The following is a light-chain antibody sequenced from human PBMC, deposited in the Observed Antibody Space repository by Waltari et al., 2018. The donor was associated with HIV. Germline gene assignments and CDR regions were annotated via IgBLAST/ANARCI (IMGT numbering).Light chain of an antibody. CDR1: QSVSSSY. CDR3: QHYGSSPLT. V-gene: IGKV3-20*01. Sequence: EIVLTQSPGTLSLSTGERATLSCRASQSVSSSYLAWYQQKPVQDPSLLIYGASSRATGIPDRFSGSGSGTDFTLTISRLEPEDVAVYYCQHYGSSPLTFGGGTKVEIK. J-gene: IGKJ4*01. CDR2: GAS.